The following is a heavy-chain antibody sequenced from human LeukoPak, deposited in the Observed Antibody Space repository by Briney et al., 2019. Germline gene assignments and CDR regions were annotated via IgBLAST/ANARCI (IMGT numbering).Heavy chain of an antibody. V-gene: IGHV1-2*02. Sequence: ASVKVSCKASKYTFTAYYLHWVRQAPGQGLERMGWINPNSGDTNYAQKFQGRVTMTRDTSSNTGYMELSRLTSDDTAVYYCVRDRSTGATAGTLHWFDPWGQGTLVTVSS. CDR2: INPNSGDT. CDR1: KYTFTAYY. CDR3: VRDRSTGATAGTLHWFDP. J-gene: IGHJ5*02. D-gene: IGHD6-13*01.